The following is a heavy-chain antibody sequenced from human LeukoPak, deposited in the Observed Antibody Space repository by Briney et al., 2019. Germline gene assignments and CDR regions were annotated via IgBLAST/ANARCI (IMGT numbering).Heavy chain of an antibody. CDR1: GFTFSTYG. V-gene: IGHV3-30*02. D-gene: IGHD3-22*01. CDR3: ARDRHKYNYDSSGYPPY. CDR2: IRYDGNNK. J-gene: IGHJ4*02. Sequence: GALRLSCAPSGFTFSTYGMHWVRQAPGKGLEWVSFIRYDGNNKYYADSVKGRFTISRDNSKNTLYLQMNSLRAEDTAVYYCARDRHKYNYDSSGYPPYWGQGTLVTVSS.